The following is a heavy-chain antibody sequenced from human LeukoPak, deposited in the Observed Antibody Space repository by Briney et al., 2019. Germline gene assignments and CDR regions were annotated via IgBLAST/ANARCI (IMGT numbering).Heavy chain of an antibody. V-gene: IGHV3-30*18. Sequence: PGRSLRLSCAASGFTFSSYGMHWVRQAPGKGLEWVAVISYDGSNKYYADSVKGRFTISRDNSKNTLYLQMNSLRAEGTAVYYCAKAGPILRFLEWLLDYWGQGTLVTVSS. J-gene: IGHJ4*02. D-gene: IGHD3-3*01. CDR2: ISYDGSNK. CDR3: AKAGPILRFLEWLLDY. CDR1: GFTFSSYG.